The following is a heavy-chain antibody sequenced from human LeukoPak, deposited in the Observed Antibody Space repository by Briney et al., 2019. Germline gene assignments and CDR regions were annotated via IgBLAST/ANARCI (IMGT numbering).Heavy chain of an antibody. J-gene: IGHJ5*02. D-gene: IGHD3-9*01. CDR1: GFTFSSYD. CDR2: IGTAGDT. Sequence: SGGSLRLSCAASGFTFSSYDMHWVRQPTGKGLEWVSAIGTAGDTYYSHSVKGRFTISRENAKNSLYLHMNSLSAGDTAVYFCARGHMLTGYYNFAWFDPWGLGTLVTVSS. CDR3: ARGHMLTGYYNFAWFDP. V-gene: IGHV3-13*01.